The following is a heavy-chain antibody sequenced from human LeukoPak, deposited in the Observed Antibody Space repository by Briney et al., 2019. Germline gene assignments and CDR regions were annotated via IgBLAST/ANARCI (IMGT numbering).Heavy chain of an antibody. V-gene: IGHV4-59*12. J-gene: IGHJ3*02. CDR2: IYYSGST. CDR3: ARDRIGDAFDI. CDR1: GGSISSYY. Sequence: KPSETLSLTCTVSGGSISSYYWSWIRQPPGKGLEWIGYIYYSGSTNYNPSLKSRVTISVDTSKNQFSLKLSSVTAADTAVYYCARDRIGDAFDIWGQGTMVTVSS. D-gene: IGHD2-21*01.